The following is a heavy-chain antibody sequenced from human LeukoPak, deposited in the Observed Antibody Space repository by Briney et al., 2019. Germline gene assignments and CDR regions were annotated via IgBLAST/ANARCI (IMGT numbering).Heavy chain of an antibody. J-gene: IGHJ3*02. CDR3: ASWGLIVVAPAANSDAFDI. D-gene: IGHD2-2*01. CDR1: GGSISSYY. Sequence: SETLSLTCTVSGGSISSYYWSWIRQPPGKGLEWIGYIYYSGSTNYNPSLKSRVTISVDTSKNQFSLKLSSVTAADTAVYYCASWGLIVVAPAANSDAFDIWGQGTMVTVSS. CDR2: IYYSGST. V-gene: IGHV4-59*12.